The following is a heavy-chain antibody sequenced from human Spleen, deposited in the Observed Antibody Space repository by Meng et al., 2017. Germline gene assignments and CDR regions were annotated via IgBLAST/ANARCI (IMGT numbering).Heavy chain of an antibody. Sequence: ASVKVSCKASGDTFTSYAMNWVRQAPGQGREGMGWINTNTGNPTYAQGFTGRFVFSLDTSVSTAYLQISSLKAEDTAVYYCARDLMPRGLLWFGESARYYYYGMDVWGQGTTVTVSS. CDR2: INTNTGNP. D-gene: IGHD3-10*01. CDR1: GDTFTSYA. V-gene: IGHV7-4-1*02. J-gene: IGHJ6*02. CDR3: ARDLMPRGLLWFGESARYYYYGMDV.